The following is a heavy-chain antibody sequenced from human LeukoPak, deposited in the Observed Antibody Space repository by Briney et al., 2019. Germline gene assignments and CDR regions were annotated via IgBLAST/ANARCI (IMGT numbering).Heavy chain of an antibody. CDR1: GFTFSSYG. V-gene: IGHV3-23*01. D-gene: IGHD2-8*01. CDR2: ITGSGGMI. Sequence: GGSLRLSCAASGFTFSSYGMHWVRQAPGKGLEWVSLITGSGGMIRYADSVKGRFTISRDNSKKTVYLQMNSLRDEDTAVYYCAKDLRPDGLYDVDYWGQGTLVTVSS. J-gene: IGHJ4*02. CDR3: AKDLRPDGLYDVDY.